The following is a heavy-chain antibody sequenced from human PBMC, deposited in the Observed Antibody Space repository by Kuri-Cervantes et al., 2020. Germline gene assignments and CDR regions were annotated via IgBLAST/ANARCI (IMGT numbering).Heavy chain of an antibody. CDR2: IYSGGST. CDR3: ATTRGAMAVH. D-gene: IGHD5-18*01. J-gene: IGHJ4*02. CDR1: GFTFSSYA. Sequence: GESLKISCAASGFTFSSYAFHWVRQAPGKGLEWVSVIYSGGSTYYADSVKGRFTISRDNSKNTLYLQMNSLRAEDTAVYYCATTRGAMAVHWGQGTLVTVSS. V-gene: IGHV3-66*02.